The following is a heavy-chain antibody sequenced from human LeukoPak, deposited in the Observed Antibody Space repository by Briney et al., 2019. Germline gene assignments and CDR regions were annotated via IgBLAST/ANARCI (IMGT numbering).Heavy chain of an antibody. CDR1: GFTFSSYW. V-gene: IGHV3-74*01. CDR2: IRTDGNNA. J-gene: IGHJ4*02. Sequence: GGSLRLSCAASGFTFSSYWMHWVRQAPGKGLVWVSHIRTDGNNAIYADSVKGRFTISRDNVRNTLYLQMNGLRAEDTAVYYCARPRGYDTRDFDHWGQGALVTVSS. CDR3: ARPRGYDTRDFDH. D-gene: IGHD3-22*01.